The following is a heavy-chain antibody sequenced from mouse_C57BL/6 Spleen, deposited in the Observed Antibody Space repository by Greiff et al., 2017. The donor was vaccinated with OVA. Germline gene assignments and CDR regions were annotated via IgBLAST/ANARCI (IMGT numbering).Heavy chain of an antibody. V-gene: IGHV1-85*01. D-gene: IGHD3-2*02. Sequence: VQLQESGPELVKPGASVKLSCKASGYTFTSYDINWVKQRPGQGLEWIGWIYPRDGSTKYNEKFKGKATLTVDTSSSTAYMELHSLTSEDSAVYVCARSESSGYDYFDYWGQGTTLTVSS. CDR2: IYPRDGST. CDR3: ARSESSGYDYFDY. CDR1: GYTFTSYD. J-gene: IGHJ2*01.